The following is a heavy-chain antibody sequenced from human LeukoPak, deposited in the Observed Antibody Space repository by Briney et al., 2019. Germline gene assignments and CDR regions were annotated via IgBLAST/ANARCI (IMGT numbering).Heavy chain of an antibody. J-gene: IGHJ6*03. CDR3: ARVGYDIVYYYYYMDV. CDR1: GGSISSYY. D-gene: IGHD3-9*01. CDR2: IYTSGST. Sequence: KPSETLSLTCTVSGGSISSYYWSWLRQPAGKGLEWLGRIYTSGSTNYNPSLKSRVTMSVDTSKNQFSLKLSSVTAADTAVYYCARVGYDIVYYYYYMDVWGKGTTVTVSS. V-gene: IGHV4-4*07.